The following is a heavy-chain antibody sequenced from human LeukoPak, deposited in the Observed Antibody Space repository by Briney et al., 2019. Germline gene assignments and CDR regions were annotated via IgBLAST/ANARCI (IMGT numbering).Heavy chain of an antibody. J-gene: IGHJ5*02. V-gene: IGHV3-74*01. CDR2: INSDGSST. CDR1: GFTFSSYW. CDR3: ARQGEGEVVFDP. D-gene: IGHD3-16*01. Sequence: GGSLRLSCAASGFTFSSYWMHWVRQAPGKGLVWFSRINSDGSSTSYADSVKGRFTISRDNAKNTLYLQMNSLRAEDTAVYYCARQGEGEVVFDPWGQGTLVTVSS.